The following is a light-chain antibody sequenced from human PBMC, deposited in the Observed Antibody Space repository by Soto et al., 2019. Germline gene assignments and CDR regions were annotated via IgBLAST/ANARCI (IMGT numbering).Light chain of an antibody. V-gene: IGKV1-5*03. CDR2: ETS. J-gene: IGKJ1*01. CDR1: QNINNW. Sequence: DIQMTQSPSTLSASIGDRVTITCRASQNINNWLAWYQQKPGKAPNLLIYETSKLESGVPSRFSGSGSGAEFILTISSLQPDDFATYYCHQYSNYPWTFGQGTKVEV. CDR3: HQYSNYPWT.